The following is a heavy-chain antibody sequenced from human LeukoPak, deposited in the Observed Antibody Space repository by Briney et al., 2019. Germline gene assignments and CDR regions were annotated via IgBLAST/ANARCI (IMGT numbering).Heavy chain of an antibody. J-gene: IGHJ4*02. D-gene: IGHD1-26*01. CDR2: VYTSGST. CDR1: GGSISSGSHY. Sequence: ETVSLTCTVSGGSISSGSHYWGGIRQPPGKGLEWIGSVYTSGSTYYNPSLKSRVTISVDTSKNQFSLKVSAVTAADTAVYYCARRSTDFSVGPTTALFDYWVQGTLGTVPS. CDR3: ARRSTDFSVGPTTALFDY. V-gene: IGHV4-39*01.